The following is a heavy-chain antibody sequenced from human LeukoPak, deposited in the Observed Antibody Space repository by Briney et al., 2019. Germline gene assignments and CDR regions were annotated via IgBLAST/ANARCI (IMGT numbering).Heavy chain of an antibody. D-gene: IGHD4-23*01. CDR2: INPGNGNT. J-gene: IGHJ1*01. CDR1: GYTFTSFV. Sequence: ASVKVSCKTSGYTFTSFVIHWVRQAPGQRPEWMGRINPGNGNTKYSQKFQGRVTITTDTSASTAYMELSSLRSEDTAVYYCARPLRSTVITPFQYWGQGTLATVSP. V-gene: IGHV1-3*01. CDR3: ARPLRSTVITPFQY.